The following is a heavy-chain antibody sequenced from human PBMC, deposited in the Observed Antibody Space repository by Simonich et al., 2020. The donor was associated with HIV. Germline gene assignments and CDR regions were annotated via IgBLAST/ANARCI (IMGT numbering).Heavy chain of an antibody. CDR1: GGSFSGYY. V-gene: IGHV4-34*01. CDR3: ARLTAGGLGEYFQH. Sequence: QVQLQQWGAGLLKPSETLSLTCAVYGGSFSGYYWSWIRQPPGKGLEWIEEINHSGSTNYNPPLKSRVTISVDTSKNQFSLKLSSVTAADTAVYYCARLTAGGLGEYFQHWGQGTLVTVSS. CDR2: INHSGST. J-gene: IGHJ1*01. D-gene: IGHD6-13*01.